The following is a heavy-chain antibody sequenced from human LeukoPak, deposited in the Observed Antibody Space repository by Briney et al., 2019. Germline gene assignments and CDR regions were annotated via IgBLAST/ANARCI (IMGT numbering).Heavy chain of an antibody. CDR3: ARAGRRIQLWLPDY. J-gene: IGHJ4*02. V-gene: IGHV1-69*06. CDR2: IIPIFGTA. CDR1: GGTFSSYA. D-gene: IGHD5-18*01. Sequence: ASVKVSCKASGGTFSSYAISWVRQAPGQGLEWMVGIIPIFGTANYAQKFQGRVTITADKSTSTAYMELSSLRSEDTAVYYCARAGRRIQLWLPDYWGQGTLVTVSS.